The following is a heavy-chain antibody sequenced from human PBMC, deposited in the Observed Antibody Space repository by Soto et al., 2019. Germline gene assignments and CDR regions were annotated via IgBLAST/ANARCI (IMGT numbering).Heavy chain of an antibody. D-gene: IGHD2-21*02. Sequence: EVQLVESGGGLVQPGGSLKLSCAASGFTFSDSTMHWVRQASGKGLEWVGRIRNKANSYATAYAASVKGRFTVSRDDSKNTAYLQRNGLKTEDTAVYYCTRSFVVVTAIAASWGQGTLVTVSS. V-gene: IGHV3-73*02. J-gene: IGHJ5*02. CDR1: GFTFSDST. CDR2: IRNKANSYAT. CDR3: TRSFVVVTAIAAS.